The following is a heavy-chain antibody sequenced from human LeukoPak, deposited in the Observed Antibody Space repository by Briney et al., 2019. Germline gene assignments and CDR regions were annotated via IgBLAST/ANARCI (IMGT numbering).Heavy chain of an antibody. Sequence: GRSLRLSCAASGFTFSSYTMHWFRQAPGKGLESVGFIRGSGTTQYAASVRGRFTISRDDSKSIAYLQMNSLKTEDTAVYYCSRDKFYVWFDPWGQGTLVTVSS. V-gene: IGHV3-49*03. D-gene: IGHD3-16*01. CDR1: GFTFSSYT. CDR2: IRGSGTT. CDR3: SRDKFYVWFDP. J-gene: IGHJ5*02.